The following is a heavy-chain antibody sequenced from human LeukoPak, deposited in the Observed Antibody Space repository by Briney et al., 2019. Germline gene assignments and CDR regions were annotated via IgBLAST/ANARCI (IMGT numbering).Heavy chain of an antibody. CDR1: EFTLSSYI. V-gene: IGHV3-64D*09. CDR2: ISNNGGST. D-gene: IGHD4-17*01. CDR3: VRSVTTLSDFHN. Sequence: PGGSLRLSCLASEFTLSSYIMHWVRQAPGKGVEYVSAISNNGGSTYYADSVKGRFTISRDNSKNTLYLQMNSLRPEDTAVYYCVRSVTTLSDFHNWGQGTLVTVSS. J-gene: IGHJ4*02.